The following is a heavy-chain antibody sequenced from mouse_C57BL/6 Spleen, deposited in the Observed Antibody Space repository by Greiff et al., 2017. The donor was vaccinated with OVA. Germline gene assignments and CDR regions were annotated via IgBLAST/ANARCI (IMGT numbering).Heavy chain of an antibody. CDR2: IDPSDSYT. D-gene: IGHD2-1*01. CDR3: ARSYGNPPFDY. Sequence: VQLQQPGAELVMPGASVKLSCKASGYTFTSYWMHWVKQRPGQGLEWIGEIDPSDSYTNYNQKFKGKSTLTVDKSSSTAYMQLSSLTSEDSAVYYCARSYGNPPFDYWGQGTTLTVSS. CDR1: GYTFTSYW. V-gene: IGHV1-69*01. J-gene: IGHJ2*01.